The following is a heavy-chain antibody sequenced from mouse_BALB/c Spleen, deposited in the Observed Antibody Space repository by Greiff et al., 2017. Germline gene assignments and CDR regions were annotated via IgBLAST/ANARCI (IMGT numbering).Heavy chain of an antibody. CDR2: ISYSGST. CDR1: GDSITSGY. V-gene: IGHV3-8*02. CDR3: ARYLGGNYWFAY. Sequence: EVKLQQSGPSLVKPSQTLSLTCSVTGDSITSGYWNWIRKFPGNKLEYMGYISYSGSTYYNPSLKSRISITRDTSKNQYYLQLNSVTTEDTATYYCARYLGGNYWFAYWGQGTLVTVSA. J-gene: IGHJ3*01. D-gene: IGHD2-1*01.